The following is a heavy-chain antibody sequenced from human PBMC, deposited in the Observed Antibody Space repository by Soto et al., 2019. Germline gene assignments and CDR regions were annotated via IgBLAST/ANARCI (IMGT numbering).Heavy chain of an antibody. D-gene: IGHD1-1*01. CDR2: MNPNTGNS. V-gene: IGHV1-8*01. Sequence: SVKVSCKASGYTFTSYDIYWVRQATGQGLEWMGWMNPNTGNSGYAQKFQGRVTMTSDTSISTAHMELSSLRSEDTAVYYCARRAETNGWNGFGADKYYFDFWGQGTLVTVSS. CDR3: ARRAETNGWNGFGADKYYFDF. J-gene: IGHJ4*02. CDR1: GYTFTSYD.